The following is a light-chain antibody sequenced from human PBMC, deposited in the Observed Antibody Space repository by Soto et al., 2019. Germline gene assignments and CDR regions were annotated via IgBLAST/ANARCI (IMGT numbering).Light chain of an antibody. CDR2: KAS. CDR1: QSISSW. Sequence: DIQMTQSPSTLSASVGDRVTITRRASQSISSWLAWYQQKPGKDPKLLIYKASSLESGVPSRFSGSGSGTDFNLSINRLQTEDFATYYCQQAYSFTITFGQGTRLEIK. V-gene: IGKV1-5*03. J-gene: IGKJ5*01. CDR3: QQAYSFTIT.